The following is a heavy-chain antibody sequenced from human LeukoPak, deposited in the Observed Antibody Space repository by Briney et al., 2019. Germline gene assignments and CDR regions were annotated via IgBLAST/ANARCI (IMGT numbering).Heavy chain of an antibody. Sequence: SGGSLRLSCAASGFTFSSYAMSWVRQAPGKGLGWVSAISGSGGSTYYADSVKGRFTISRDNSKNTLYLQMNSLRAEDTAVYYCAKEELLWFGELLHYFDYWGQGTLVTVSS. D-gene: IGHD3-10*01. CDR1: GFTFSSYA. CDR2: ISGSGGST. J-gene: IGHJ4*02. CDR3: AKEELLWFGELLHYFDY. V-gene: IGHV3-23*01.